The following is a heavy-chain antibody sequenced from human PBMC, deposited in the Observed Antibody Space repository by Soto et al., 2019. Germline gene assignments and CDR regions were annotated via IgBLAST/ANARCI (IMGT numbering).Heavy chain of an antibody. Sequence: EVQLEECGGGLVQPGGSLRLSCAASGFTLSMYWMTWVRQAPGRGLEWVANIKQDESKKSYLDSVRGRFTISRDNVRNSLYLQMDSLRAEDTALYYCARDVSPGSSSLYLDAFDIWGQGTMVIVSS. CDR3: ARDVSPGSSSLYLDAFDI. J-gene: IGHJ3*02. CDR1: GFTLSMYW. D-gene: IGHD6-13*01. V-gene: IGHV3-7*05. CDR2: IKQDESKK.